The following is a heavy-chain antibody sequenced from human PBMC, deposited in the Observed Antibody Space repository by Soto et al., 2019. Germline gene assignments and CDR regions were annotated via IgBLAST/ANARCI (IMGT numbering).Heavy chain of an antibody. CDR3: VRSWLRLGYYFGIDL. J-gene: IGHJ6*02. Sequence: QVQLVQSGAEVKKPGSSVKVSCKASGGTFSSYAISWVRQAPGQGLEWMGGIIPIFGTANFAQKFHDRVTLTEDKSIKTSYMDLRSLRSEHTHVYLCVRSWLRLGYYFGIDLWGQGTKVPVSS. V-gene: IGHV1-69*14. CDR2: IIPIFGTA. D-gene: IGHD5-12*01. CDR1: GGTFSSYA.